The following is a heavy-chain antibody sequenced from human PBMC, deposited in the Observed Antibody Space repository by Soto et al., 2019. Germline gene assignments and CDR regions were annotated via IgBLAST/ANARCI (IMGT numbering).Heavy chain of an antibody. CDR2: IKSKTDGGTT. D-gene: IGHD3-3*01. Sequence: EVQLVESGGGLVKPGGSLRLSCAASGFTFSNAWMSWVRQAPGKGLEWVGRIKSKTDGGTTDYAAPVKGRFTISRDDSRNTLYLKMNSLKTEDTAVYYCLRPTYYDFWSAPCYYYYMDVWGKGTTVTVSS. V-gene: IGHV3-15*01. CDR3: LRPTYYDFWSAPCYYYYMDV. CDR1: GFTFSNAW. J-gene: IGHJ6*03.